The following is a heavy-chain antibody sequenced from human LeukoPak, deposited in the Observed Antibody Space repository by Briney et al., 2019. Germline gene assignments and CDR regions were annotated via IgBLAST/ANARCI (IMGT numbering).Heavy chain of an antibody. J-gene: IGHJ4*02. CDR1: GFTFSSYS. D-gene: IGHD6-6*01. CDR2: ISSSGSTI. Sequence: GGSLRLSCAASGFTFSSYSMNWVRQAPGKGLEWVSYISSSGSTIYYVDSVKGRFTISGDNAKNSLYLQMNSLRAEDTAVYYCARDLRDYSSSSRYFDYWGQGTLVTVSS. CDR3: ARDLRDYSSSSRYFDY. V-gene: IGHV3-48*04.